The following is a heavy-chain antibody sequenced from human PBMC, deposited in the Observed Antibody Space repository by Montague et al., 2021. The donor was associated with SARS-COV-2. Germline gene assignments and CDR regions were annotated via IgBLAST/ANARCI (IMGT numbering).Heavy chain of an antibody. CDR3: ARHVSNLRAAVDYFDY. Sequence: SETRSLTCLVSGGTISTDNLYWYWAWIRQPPGKGLEWIGSILHNWDSYXNAALNTRVTISIDTSRNHFSLSLTSVTAPDTAVYYCARHVSNLRAAVDYFDYWGQGTPVTVSS. CDR1: GGTISTDNLYWY. CDR2: ILHNWDS. D-gene: IGHD5/OR15-5a*01. J-gene: IGHJ4*02. V-gene: IGHV4-39*01.